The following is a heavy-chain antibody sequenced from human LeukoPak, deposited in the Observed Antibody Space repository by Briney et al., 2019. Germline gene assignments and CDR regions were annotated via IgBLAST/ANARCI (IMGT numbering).Heavy chain of an antibody. Sequence: GGSLRLSCAASGFTFSSYAMSWVRQAPGKGLEWVSAISGGGTSTYYADSLKGRFTISRDNSKSTLYLQVNSLRAEDTAVYYCAKSLAAARDYWGQGTLVTVSS. CDR3: AKSLAAARDY. V-gene: IGHV3-23*01. CDR1: GFTFSSYA. J-gene: IGHJ4*02. D-gene: IGHD6-13*01. CDR2: ISGGGTST.